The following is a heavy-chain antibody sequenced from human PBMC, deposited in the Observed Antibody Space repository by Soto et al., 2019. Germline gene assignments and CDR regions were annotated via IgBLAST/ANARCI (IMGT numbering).Heavy chain of an antibody. J-gene: IGHJ4*02. Sequence: GSLRLSCAASGFTFNTYAMTWVRQAPGKGLEWVSAISGSGGTTYYADSVKGRFTISRDNSKNTMCVQMNSLRADDTAVYYCAKGVVGGSRYYFDYWGQGTPVTVSS. CDR2: ISGSGGTT. CDR3: AKGVVGGSRYYFDY. D-gene: IGHD1-26*01. V-gene: IGHV3-23*01. CDR1: GFTFNTYA.